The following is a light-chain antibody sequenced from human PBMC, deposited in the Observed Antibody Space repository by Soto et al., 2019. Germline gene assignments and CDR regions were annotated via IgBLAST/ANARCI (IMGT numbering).Light chain of an antibody. CDR2: GAF. V-gene: IGKV4-1*01. CDR1: QSVLYSSNNKNY. Sequence: DIVMTQSPDSLAVSLGERATINCKSSQSVLYSSNNKNYLAWYQQKPGQPPRLLIYGAFNRAAGIPARFSGSGSGTDFTLTISSLEPEDSAVYYCQQRNIWPPVTFGQGTRL. J-gene: IGKJ5*01. CDR3: QQRNIWPPVT.